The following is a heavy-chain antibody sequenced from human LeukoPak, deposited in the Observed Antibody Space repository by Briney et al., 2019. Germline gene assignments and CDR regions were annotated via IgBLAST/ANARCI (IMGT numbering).Heavy chain of an antibody. Sequence: VSVKVSCKTSGYTFTSYTVHWVRQAPGQRLEWMGWINAANGNTKYSQKFEGRLTITRDTSATTAYMELNSLRSEDTAVYYCARDSFGSSRPSDYWGQGTLVTVSS. CDR3: ARDSFGSSRPSDY. CDR1: GYTFTSYT. CDR2: INAANGNT. D-gene: IGHD2-2*01. J-gene: IGHJ4*02. V-gene: IGHV1-3*01.